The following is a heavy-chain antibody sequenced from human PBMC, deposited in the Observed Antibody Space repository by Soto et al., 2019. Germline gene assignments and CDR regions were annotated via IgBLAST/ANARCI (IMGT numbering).Heavy chain of an antibody. Sequence: QVQLVQSGGGVVQPGRSLRLSCAGSGFTFSSYGIHWVRQAPGKGLEWVALISYDGGNEKYTESVKDRFIISRDDSHNVAYLQMSSLRTEDTAMYYCAKDRYSGTYPTDFDYWGQGSLVTVSS. V-gene: IGHV3-30*18. D-gene: IGHD1-26*01. CDR2: ISYDGGNE. CDR1: GFTFSSYG. J-gene: IGHJ4*02. CDR3: AKDRYSGTYPTDFDY.